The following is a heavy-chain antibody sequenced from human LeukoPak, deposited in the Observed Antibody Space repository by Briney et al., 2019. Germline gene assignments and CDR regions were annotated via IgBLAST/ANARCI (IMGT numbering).Heavy chain of an antibody. CDR1: GFTFDDYA. CDR2: ISWNSGSI. V-gene: IGHV3-9*01. J-gene: IGHJ4*02. CDR3: AREEAEMATIS. Sequence: GGSLRLSCAASGFTFDDYAMHWVRQAPGKGLEWVSGISWNSGSIGYADSVKGRFTISRDNSKNTLYLQMNNLRADDTAVYYCAREEAEMATISWGQGTLVTVSS. D-gene: IGHD5-24*01.